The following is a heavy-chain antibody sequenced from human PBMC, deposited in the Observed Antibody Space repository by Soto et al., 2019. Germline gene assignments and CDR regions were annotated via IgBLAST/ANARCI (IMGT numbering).Heavy chain of an antibody. CDR3: AGVPDPSQSFDY. D-gene: IGHD2-2*01. Sequence: SETLSLTCTVSGGSISSYYWSWIRRPPGKGLEWIGYVYYSGSTGYNPSLKSRVTISLDTSKNHFSLKRTSVTAADTALYYCAGVPDPSQSFDYWGQGTLVTVSS. V-gene: IGHV4-59*01. CDR1: GGSISSYY. J-gene: IGHJ4*02. CDR2: VYYSGST.